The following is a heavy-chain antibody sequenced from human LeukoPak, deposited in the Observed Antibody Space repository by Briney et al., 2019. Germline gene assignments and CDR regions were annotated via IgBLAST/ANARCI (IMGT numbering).Heavy chain of an antibody. CDR1: GYSFTSYW. D-gene: IGHD3-10*01. V-gene: IGHV5-51*01. CDR3: ARHLRFGELLSDAFDI. J-gene: IGHJ3*02. CDR2: IYPGDSDT. Sequence: GESLKISCKGSGYSFTSYWIGWVRQMPGKGLEWMGIIYPGDSDTRYSPSFQGQVTISADKSISTAYLQWSSLKASDTAMYYCARHLRFGELLSDAFDIWGQGTMVTVSS.